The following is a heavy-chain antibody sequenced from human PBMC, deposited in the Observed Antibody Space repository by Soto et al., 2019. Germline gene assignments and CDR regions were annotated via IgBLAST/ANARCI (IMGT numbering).Heavy chain of an antibody. Sequence: QVQLVDSGGGVVQPGRSLRLSCAASGFTFSSYGMHWVRQAPGKGLEWVAVIGCDGSNKYYADSVKGRFTISRGHSKNTVYLQMNSLIAADTAVYYCAREAFQEPFFDYWGQGTLVTVSS. CDR3: AREAFQEPFFDY. J-gene: IGHJ4*02. CDR1: GFTFSSYG. D-gene: IGHD1-26*01. V-gene: IGHV3-33*01. CDR2: IGCDGSNK.